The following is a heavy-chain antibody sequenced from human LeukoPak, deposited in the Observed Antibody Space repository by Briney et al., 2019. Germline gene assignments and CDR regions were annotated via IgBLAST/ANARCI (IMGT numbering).Heavy chain of an antibody. CDR2: ISSSGSTI. CDR1: EFVFSSHA. CDR3: ARDNRNSGYAYWD. V-gene: IGHV3-48*03. J-gene: IGHJ4*02. Sequence: GGSLRLSCVASEFVFSSHAMIWVRQAPGKGLEWVSYISSSGSTIYYADSVKGRFTISRDNAKNSLYLQMNSLRAEDTAVYYCARDNRNSGYAYWDWGQGTLVTVSS. D-gene: IGHD5-12*01.